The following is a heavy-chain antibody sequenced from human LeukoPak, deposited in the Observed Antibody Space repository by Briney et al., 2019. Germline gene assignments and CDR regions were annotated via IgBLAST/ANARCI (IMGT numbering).Heavy chain of an antibody. D-gene: IGHD5-12*01. CDR2: INHSGGT. CDR1: GGSFSGYY. CDR3: ARGDGEVVGTFEY. V-gene: IGHV4-34*01. J-gene: IGHJ4*02. Sequence: SETLSLTCAVYGGSFSGYYWSWIRQPPGKGLEWIWEINHSGGTTYNPSLKSRVTISVDTSKNQFSLKLSSVTAADTAVYYCARGDGEVVGTFEYWGQGTLVTVSS.